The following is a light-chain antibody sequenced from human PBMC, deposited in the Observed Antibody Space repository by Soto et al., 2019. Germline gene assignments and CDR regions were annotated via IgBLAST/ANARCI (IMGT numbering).Light chain of an antibody. Sequence: QSVLTQPPSTSGTPGQRVTISCSGSSSNIGSETVNWYQQVPGTAPKLLIYSNNQRPSGVPDRFSVSKSGTSAFLAIGGLQSEDEADYYCAAWDDSLNGWVFGGGTKLTVL. V-gene: IGLV1-44*01. J-gene: IGLJ3*02. CDR1: SSNIGSET. CDR3: AAWDDSLNGWV. CDR2: SNN.